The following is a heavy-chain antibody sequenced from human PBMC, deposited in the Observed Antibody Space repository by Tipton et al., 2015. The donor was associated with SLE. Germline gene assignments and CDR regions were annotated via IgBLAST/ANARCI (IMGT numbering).Heavy chain of an antibody. Sequence: SLRLSCAASGFSFSSYWMHWVRQAPGKRLVWVSRINSDGSSTSYADSVKGRFTISRDNAKNTLFLHMNSLRAEDTAVYYCAREPLAAAGYYFDYWGQGTLVTVSS. J-gene: IGHJ4*02. CDR2: INSDGSST. CDR3: AREPLAAAGYYFDY. V-gene: IGHV3-74*01. CDR1: GFSFSSYW. D-gene: IGHD6-13*01.